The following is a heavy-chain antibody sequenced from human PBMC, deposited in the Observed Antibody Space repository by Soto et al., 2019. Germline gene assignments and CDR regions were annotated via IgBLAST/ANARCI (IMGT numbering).Heavy chain of an antibody. CDR3: TRGHYYGMDV. CDR1: AYTFSPCR. CDR2: TNTAGTAT. J-gene: IGHJ6*02. Sequence: QTGGALRLSCEPAAYTFSPCRLHWVRQARGKGLVWVSLTNTAGTATTYADSVEGRFTIPRDNAKNMLYLQMNSLRAEDTAVYYCTRGHYYGMDVWGQGTTVTVSS. V-gene: IGHV3-74*03.